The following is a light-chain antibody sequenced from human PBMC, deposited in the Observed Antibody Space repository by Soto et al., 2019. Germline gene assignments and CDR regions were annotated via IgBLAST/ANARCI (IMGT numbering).Light chain of an antibody. CDR2: EVS. J-gene: IGLJ2*01. CDR1: SSDIGTYKY. Sequence: QSALTQPASVSGSPGQSITISCTGTSSDIGTYKYVSCFQHHPGKAPKLIIFEVSNRPSGISDRFSGFKSANTAYLTISGVQPEDEADYHCSSYTTIKPVVFGGGTKLTVL. V-gene: IGLV2-14*01. CDR3: SSYTTIKPVV.